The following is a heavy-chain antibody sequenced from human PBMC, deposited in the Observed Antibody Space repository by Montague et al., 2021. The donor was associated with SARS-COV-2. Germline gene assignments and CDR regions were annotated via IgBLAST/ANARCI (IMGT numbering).Heavy chain of an antibody. D-gene: IGHD6-6*01. Sequence: SLRLSCAASGFTFSSYSVNWVRQAPGKGLEWISYICSSTNIIYYADSVKGRFTISRDNARNSLYLQMNSLRVDDTAVYYCAKDLVLRAARPDALDVWGQGTVVTVSS. CDR2: ICSSTNII. CDR3: AKDLVLRAARPDALDV. V-gene: IGHV3-48*04. J-gene: IGHJ3*01. CDR1: GFTFSSYS.